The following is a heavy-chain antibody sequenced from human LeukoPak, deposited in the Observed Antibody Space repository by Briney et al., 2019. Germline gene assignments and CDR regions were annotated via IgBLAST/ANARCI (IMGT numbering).Heavy chain of an antibody. D-gene: IGHD6-19*01. CDR3: AKDLYLPGYSSGWYYFDY. V-gene: IGHV3-30*18. CDR1: GFTFSTHG. CDR2: ISYDGRNT. J-gene: IGHJ4*02. Sequence: PGGSLRLSCAASGFTFSTHGMHWVRQAPGKGLEWLAVISYDGRNTYYADSVKGRFTISRDNSKNTLYLQMNSLRAEDTAVYYCAKDLYLPGYSSGWYYFDYWGQGTLVTVSS.